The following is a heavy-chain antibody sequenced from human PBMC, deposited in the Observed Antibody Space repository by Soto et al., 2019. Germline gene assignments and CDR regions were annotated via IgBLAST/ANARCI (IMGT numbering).Heavy chain of an antibody. D-gene: IGHD5-12*01. V-gene: IGHV4-59*01. Sequence: SETPSLTCTVSGGSLSSYYWSWIRQPPGKGLEWIGYIYYSGSTNYNPSLKSRVTISVDTSKNQFSLKLSSVTAADTAVYYCERAPPYGYVTWFDPWGQGTLVTVSS. J-gene: IGHJ5*02. CDR2: IYYSGST. CDR3: ERAPPYGYVTWFDP. CDR1: GGSLSSYY.